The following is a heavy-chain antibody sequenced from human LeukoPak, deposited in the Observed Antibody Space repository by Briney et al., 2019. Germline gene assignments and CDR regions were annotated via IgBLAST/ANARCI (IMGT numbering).Heavy chain of an antibody. CDR2: IKSKTDGGTT. J-gene: IGHJ6*02. Sequence: GGSLRLSCAASGFTFSNAWMSWVRQAPGRGLEWVGRIKSKTDGGTTDYAAPVKGRFTISRDDSKNTLYLQMNSLKTEDTAVYYCTTPGPGRLYYYDSSGYYGMDVWGQGTTVTVSS. CDR3: TTPGPGRLYYYDSSGYYGMDV. D-gene: IGHD3-22*01. CDR1: GFTFSNAW. V-gene: IGHV3-15*01.